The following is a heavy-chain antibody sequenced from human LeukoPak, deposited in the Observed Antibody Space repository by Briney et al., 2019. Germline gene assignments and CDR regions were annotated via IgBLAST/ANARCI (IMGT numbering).Heavy chain of an antibody. V-gene: IGHV3-20*04. Sequence: GGSLRLSCAAWGFIYYGYGVRWLRQAPGKGLEWVSGINWNGGSTGYADSVRGRFTISRDNDKHSLYLQMNTMTPQDTALRYCARDKRNMHSSSSIFDDWGQGTLVTVSS. CDR3: ARDKRNMHSSSSIFDD. CDR1: GFIYYGYG. D-gene: IGHD6-6*01. J-gene: IGHJ4*02. CDR2: INWNGGST.